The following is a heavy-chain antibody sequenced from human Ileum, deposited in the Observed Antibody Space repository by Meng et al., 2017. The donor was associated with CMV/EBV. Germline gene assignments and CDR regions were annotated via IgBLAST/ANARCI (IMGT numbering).Heavy chain of an antibody. J-gene: IGHJ4*02. CDR3: AKNLVITFGGDVVGDFDY. V-gene: IGHV3-30*02. D-gene: IGHD3-16*02. CDR2: IRYDGYNK. CDR1: GFRFSSYG. Sequence: LTGAASGFRFSSYGMHWVRQAPGKGLEWVAFIRYDGYNKYYPDSVKGRFTISRDNSKNTLYLQMDSLRVEDTAVYYCAKNLVITFGGDVVGDFDYWGQGTLVTVSS.